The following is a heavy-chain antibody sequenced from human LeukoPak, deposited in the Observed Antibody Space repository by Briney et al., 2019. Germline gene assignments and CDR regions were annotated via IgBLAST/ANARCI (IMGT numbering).Heavy chain of an antibody. D-gene: IGHD6-13*01. Sequence: PGGSLRLSCAASGFTFSSFWMTWVRQAPGEGLEWVANINGDGNKKTYVDSVKGRFTISRDNAKNSLYLQMSSLRAEDTAVYYCATAPAAADSCWGQGTLVAVSS. V-gene: IGHV3-7*01. J-gene: IGHJ4*02. CDR3: ATAPAAADSC. CDR1: GFTFSSFW. CDR2: INGDGNKK.